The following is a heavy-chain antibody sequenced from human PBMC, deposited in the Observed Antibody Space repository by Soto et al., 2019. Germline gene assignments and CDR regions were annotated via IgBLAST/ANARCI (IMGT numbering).Heavy chain of an antibody. CDR3: ARLRIQLWYVDD. D-gene: IGHD5-18*01. J-gene: IGHJ4*02. V-gene: IGHV4-34*01. Sequence: ETLSLTCAVYGGSFSGYYWSWIRQPPGKGLEWIGEINHSGSTNYNPSLKSRVTISVDTSKNQFSLKLSSVTAADTAVYYCARLRIQLWYVDDWGQGTLVTVSS. CDR2: INHSGST. CDR1: GGSFSGYY.